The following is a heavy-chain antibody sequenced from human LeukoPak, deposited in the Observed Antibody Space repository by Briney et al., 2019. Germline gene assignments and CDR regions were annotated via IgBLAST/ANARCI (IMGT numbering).Heavy chain of an antibody. V-gene: IGHV1-69*01. CDR1: GGTFSSYA. CDR2: IIPIFGTA. CDR3: ARDRIAVAGNSDFDY. D-gene: IGHD6-19*01. Sequence: SVKVSFKASGGTFSSYAISWVRQAPGQGREWMGGIIPIFGTANYAQKFQGRVTITADESTSTAYMELSSLRSEDTAVYYCARDRIAVAGNSDFDYWGQGTLVTVSS. J-gene: IGHJ4*02.